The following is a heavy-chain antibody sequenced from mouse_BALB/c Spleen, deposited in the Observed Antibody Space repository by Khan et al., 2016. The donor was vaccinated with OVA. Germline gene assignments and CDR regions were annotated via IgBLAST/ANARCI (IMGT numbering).Heavy chain of an antibody. CDR3: AKNYRSDVYFDS. J-gene: IGHJ2*01. CDR2: IYPFNDAT. D-gene: IGHD2-12*01. V-gene: IGHV1S136*01. Sequence: EVQLQESGPELVKPGASVKMSCKASGYTFTSYVIHWVRQKPGQGLVWIGYIYPFNDATKFNENFKGKAILTSDKSSSTAYMELTSLTSEDSAVYFCAKNYRSDVYFDSLGQGTTLTVSS. CDR1: GYTFTSYV.